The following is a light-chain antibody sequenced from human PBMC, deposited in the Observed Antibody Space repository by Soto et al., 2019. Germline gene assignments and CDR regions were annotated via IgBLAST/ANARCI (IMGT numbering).Light chain of an antibody. CDR3: QHYNSYSEA. CDR1: QSISSW. CDR2: KAS. V-gene: IGKV1-5*03. J-gene: IGKJ1*01. Sequence: DIQMTQSPSTLSASVGDRVTVNSRASQSISSWLAWYQQKPGKAPKLLIYKASTLKSGVPSRFSGSGSGTECTLTISSLQPDDFATYYCQHYNSYSEAFGQGTKVDI.